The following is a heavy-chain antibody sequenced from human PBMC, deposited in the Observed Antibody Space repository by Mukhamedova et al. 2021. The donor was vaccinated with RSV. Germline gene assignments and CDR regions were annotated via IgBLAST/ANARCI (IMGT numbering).Heavy chain of an antibody. D-gene: IGHD1-26*01. V-gene: IGHV4-59*09. J-gene: IGHJ4*02. CDR3: ARGGGKWDY. Sequence: GNTNYIPSLKSRVTLSVDTSKNQFSLKLGSVTAADTAVYYCARGGGKWDYWGQGTLVTVSS. CDR2: GNT.